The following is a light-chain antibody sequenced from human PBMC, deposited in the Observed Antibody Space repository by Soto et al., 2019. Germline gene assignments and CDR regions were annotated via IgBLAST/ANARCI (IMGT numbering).Light chain of an antibody. CDR3: QQYGSLPPT. Sequence: EIVLTQSPGTLSLSPGERATLSCRASQSVSNRYLAWYQQKPGQAPRLLMYGVSSRATDIPDRFSGSGSGTDFTLTISSLEAEDFAVYHCQQYGSLPPTFGGGTKVEIK. V-gene: IGKV3-20*01. CDR2: GVS. CDR1: QSVSNRY. J-gene: IGKJ4*01.